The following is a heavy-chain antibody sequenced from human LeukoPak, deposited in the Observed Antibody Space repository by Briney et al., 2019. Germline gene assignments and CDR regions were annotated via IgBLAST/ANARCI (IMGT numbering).Heavy chain of an antibody. D-gene: IGHD2/OR15-2a*01. V-gene: IGHV3-33*01. CDR2: MWSDGSNK. Sequence: TGGSLRLSCAASGFTISSYDMHWVRQTPGKGLEWVAVMWSDGSNKYHADSVKGRFTISRDNSKNTLYLQMNSLRAEDAAVYYCARNSALDYWGQGTLVTVSS. CDR3: ARNSALDY. J-gene: IGHJ4*02. CDR1: GFTISSYD.